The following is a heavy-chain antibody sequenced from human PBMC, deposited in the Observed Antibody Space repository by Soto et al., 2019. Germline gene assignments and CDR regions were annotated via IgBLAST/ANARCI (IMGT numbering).Heavy chain of an antibody. CDR3: ARRERYYGSPGWFDP. D-gene: IGHD3-10*01. J-gene: IGHJ5*02. CDR2: VYYNENT. Sequence: PSETLSLTSTVSGGYIRSFAYYWGWNRQPPGKGLEWIGTVYYNENTYYNPSLKSRVTISVDTAKNQFSLNLRSVTAADTAIYFCARRERYYGSPGWFDPWGQGTLVTVS. CDR1: GGYIRSFAYY. V-gene: IGHV4-39*01.